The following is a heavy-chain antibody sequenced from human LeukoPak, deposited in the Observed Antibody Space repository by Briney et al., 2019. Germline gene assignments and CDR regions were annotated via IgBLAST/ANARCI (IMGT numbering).Heavy chain of an antibody. D-gene: IGHD3-16*02. J-gene: IGHJ4*02. CDR3: AKDWNMITFGGLIVQYFDY. V-gene: IGHV3-23*01. CDR2: ISGSGGSK. Sequence: GGSLRLSCAASGFTFSSYEMSWVRQAPGKGLEWVSAISGSGGSKYYADSVKGRFTISRDNSKKTLYLQMNSLRAEDTAVYYCAKDWNMITFGGLIVQYFDYWGQGTLVTVSS. CDR1: GFTFSSYE.